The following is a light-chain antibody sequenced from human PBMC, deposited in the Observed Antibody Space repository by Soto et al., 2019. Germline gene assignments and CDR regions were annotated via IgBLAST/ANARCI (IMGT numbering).Light chain of an antibody. V-gene: IGKV3-11*01. CDR1: QSVSSY. CDR3: QARTGWPPWT. J-gene: IGKJ1*01. CDR2: DAS. Sequence: TVLKISPATLSLNQGERATLSCRASQSVSSYLGWYQQKPGQAPRLLIYDASKRASGFPARFSGSGSGTDFTLTISSLEPEDFAVYYCQARTGWPPWTSAHGSKVDIK.